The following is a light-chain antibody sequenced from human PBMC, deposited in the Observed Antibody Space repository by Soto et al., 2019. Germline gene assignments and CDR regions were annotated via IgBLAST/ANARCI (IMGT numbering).Light chain of an antibody. CDR1: QSLVYSDGIAY. V-gene: IGKV2-30*01. CDR2: KAS. J-gene: IGKJ1*01. CDR3: MQGTDGPPT. Sequence: DVVMTQSPLSLPVTLGQPASISCRSSQSLVYSDGIAYLSWFQQRPGQSHRRLIYKASNRDSGVPATFSDSGSGTDSTLQTEGVEAEDFGIYYCMQGTDGPPTFGRGTSVEIK.